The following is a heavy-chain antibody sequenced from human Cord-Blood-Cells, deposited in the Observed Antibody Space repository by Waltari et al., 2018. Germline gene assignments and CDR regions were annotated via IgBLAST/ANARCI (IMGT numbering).Heavy chain of an antibody. CDR1: GFTFSSYG. CDR2: ISDDGRNK. D-gene: IGHD3-10*01. CDR3: AKGPGYYVDY. Sequence: QVQLVESGGGVVQPGRSLRLSCAASGFTFSSYGMHWVRQAPGKGLEWVAFISDDGRNKYYADSVKGRFTISRDNSKNTRYLQMNSLRAEDTAVYYCAKGPGYYVDYWGQGTLVTVSS. J-gene: IGHJ4*02. V-gene: IGHV3-30*18.